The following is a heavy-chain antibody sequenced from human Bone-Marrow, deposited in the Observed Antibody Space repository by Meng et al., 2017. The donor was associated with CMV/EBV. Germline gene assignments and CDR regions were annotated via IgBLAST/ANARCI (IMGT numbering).Heavy chain of an antibody. Sequence: SETLSLTCAVYGGSFSGYYWSWIRQPPGKGLEWIGEINHSGSTNYNPSLKSRVTISVDTSKNQFSLKLSSVTAADTAVYYCARGLIVVTREYYYGMDVCGQGTTVTVSS. CDR3: ARGLIVVTREYYYGMDV. CDR2: INHSGST. J-gene: IGHJ6*02. CDR1: GGSFSGYY. V-gene: IGHV4-34*01. D-gene: IGHD2-21*02.